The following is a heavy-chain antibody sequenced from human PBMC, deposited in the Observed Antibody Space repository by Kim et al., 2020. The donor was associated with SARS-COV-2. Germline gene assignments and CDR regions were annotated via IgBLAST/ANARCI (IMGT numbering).Heavy chain of an antibody. J-gene: IGHJ4*02. CDR3: AKDKGIAVAVDCFDY. V-gene: IGHV3-9*01. D-gene: IGHD6-19*01. CDR1: GFTFDDYA. CDR2: ISWNSGSI. Sequence: GGSLRLSCAASGFTFDDYAMHWVRQAPGKGLEWVSGISWNSGSIGYADSVKGRFTISRDNAKNSLYLQMNSLRAEDTALYYCAKDKGIAVAVDCFDYWGQGTLVTVSS.